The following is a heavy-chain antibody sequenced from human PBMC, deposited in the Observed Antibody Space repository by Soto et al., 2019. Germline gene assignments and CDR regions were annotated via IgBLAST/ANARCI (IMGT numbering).Heavy chain of an antibody. CDR3: AMTDYDIDHGDEN. CDR1: GFTFSSYS. D-gene: IGHD3-16*01. J-gene: IGHJ4*01. CDR2: ISSSSSYI. V-gene: IGHV3-21*01. Sequence: RSLSLCCAASGFTFSSYSLYWVRQAPGKGLEWVSSISSSSSYIYYADSVKGRFTISRDNAKNSLYLQMNSLRAEDTAVYYCAMTDYDIDHGDENWGQGT.